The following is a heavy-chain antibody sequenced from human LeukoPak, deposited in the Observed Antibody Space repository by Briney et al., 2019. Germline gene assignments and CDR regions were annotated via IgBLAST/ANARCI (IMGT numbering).Heavy chain of an antibody. V-gene: IGHV4-39*07. CDR1: GDSVSSSSHY. J-gene: IGHJ6*04. Sequence: KPSETLSLTCTVSGDSVSSSSHYWVWIRQPPGKGLEWIGSVYYGGTTYNAPSFTGRVTVSVDMFMNQFSLKLNSVTAADTAIYFCARRGLTGEPRWGKGATITVSS. CDR2: VYYGGTT. CDR3: ARRGLTGEPR. D-gene: IGHD1-14*01.